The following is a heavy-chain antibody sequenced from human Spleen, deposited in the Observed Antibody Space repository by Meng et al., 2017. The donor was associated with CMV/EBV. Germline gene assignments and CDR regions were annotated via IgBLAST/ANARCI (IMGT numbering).Heavy chain of an antibody. J-gene: IGHJ6*02. Sequence: GGSLRLSCAASGFTFSSYSMNWVRQAPGKGLEWVSYISSSSSTIYYADSVKGRFTVSRDNSKNTLYLQMNSLRVEDTAVYYCARKGLIPYYYAMDVWGQGTMVTVSS. CDR2: ISSSSSTI. CDR3: ARKGLIPYYYAMDV. D-gene: IGHD3-16*01. CDR1: GFTFSSYS. V-gene: IGHV3-48*01.